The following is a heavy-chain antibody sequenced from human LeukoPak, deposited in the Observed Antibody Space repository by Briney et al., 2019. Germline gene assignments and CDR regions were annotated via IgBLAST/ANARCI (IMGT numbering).Heavy chain of an antibody. CDR3: ARQTGSGLFILP. CDR1: GVSISSSNSY. CDR2: IYYSGNA. D-gene: IGHD3/OR15-3a*01. V-gene: IGHV4-39*01. J-gene: IGHJ4*02. Sequence: SETLSLTCTVSGVSISSSNSYWGWIRQPPGKGLEWIGSIYYSGNAYYNASLKSQVSISIDTSKNRFSLKLTSVTAADTAVYYCARQTGSGLFILPGGQGTLVTVSS.